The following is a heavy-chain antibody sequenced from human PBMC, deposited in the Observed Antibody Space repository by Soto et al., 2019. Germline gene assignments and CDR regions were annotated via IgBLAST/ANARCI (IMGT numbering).Heavy chain of an antibody. D-gene: IGHD6-13*01. CDR2: INHSGST. CDR1: GGPFSGYY. Sequence: QVQLQQWGAGLLKPSETLSLTCAVYGGPFSGYYWSWIRQPPGKGLEWIGEINHSGSTNYNPSLKSRVTISVDTSKNQFSLKLSSVTAADTAVYYCARALAAAGHFDYWGQGTLVTVSS. V-gene: IGHV4-34*01. J-gene: IGHJ4*02. CDR3: ARALAAAGHFDY.